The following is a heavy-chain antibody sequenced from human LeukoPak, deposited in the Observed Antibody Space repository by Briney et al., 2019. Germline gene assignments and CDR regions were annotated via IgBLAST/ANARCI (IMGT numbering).Heavy chain of an antibody. J-gene: IGHJ4*02. CDR3: AREQAYYYDSSGYYPDY. CDR1: GFTFSSYW. D-gene: IGHD3-22*01. V-gene: IGHV3-7*01. Sequence: PGGSLRLSCAASGFTFSSYWMSWVRQAPGKGLEWVANIKQDGSEKYYVDSVKGRFAISRDNAKNSLYLQMNSLRAEDTAVYYCAREQAYYYDSSGYYPDYWGQGTLVTVSS. CDR2: IKQDGSEK.